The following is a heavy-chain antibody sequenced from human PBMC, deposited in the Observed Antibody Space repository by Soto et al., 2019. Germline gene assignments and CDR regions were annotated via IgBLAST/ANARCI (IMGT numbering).Heavy chain of an antibody. CDR1: GFTFSMYS. Sequence: VGSLRLSCEVSGFTFSMYSMSWVRQSPGKGLEWVAKIPQDGVDGHYADSVKGRFTISRDNGKNSLYLQLNNLRAEDTAVYYCARDHLILPAHDFFYGSDVCGRRATVTVSS. J-gene: IGHJ6*02. D-gene: IGHD2-21*02. CDR3: ARDHLILPAHDFFYGSDV. CDR2: IPQDGVDG. V-gene: IGHV3-7*03.